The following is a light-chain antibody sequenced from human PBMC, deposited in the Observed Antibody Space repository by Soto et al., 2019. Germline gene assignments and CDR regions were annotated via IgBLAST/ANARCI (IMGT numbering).Light chain of an antibody. CDR2: DVS. J-gene: IGLJ3*02. CDR1: SSDVGAYNY. V-gene: IGLV2-11*01. Sequence: QSVLTQPRSVSGSPEQSATISCTGTSSDVGAYNYVSWYQQHPGKVPKLMIYDVSRRPSGVPDRFSGSKSGNTASLTISGLQADDEADYYCCSYAGSYTLVFGGGTKLTVL. CDR3: CSYAGSYTLV.